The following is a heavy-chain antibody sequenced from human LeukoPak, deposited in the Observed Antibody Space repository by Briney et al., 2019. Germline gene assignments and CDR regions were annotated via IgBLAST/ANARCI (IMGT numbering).Heavy chain of an antibody. CDR2: IFYSGST. CDR1: GGSISSNSHY. Sequence: PSETLSLTCTVSGGSISSNSHYWGWIRQPPGKGLEWIGSIFYSGSTNYNPSLKSRVTISVDTSKNQFSLKLSSVTAADTAVYYCARRQPYYYGSGSWKNWFDPWGQGTLVTVSS. CDR3: ARRQPYYYGSGSWKNWFDP. D-gene: IGHD3-10*01. J-gene: IGHJ5*02. V-gene: IGHV4-39*07.